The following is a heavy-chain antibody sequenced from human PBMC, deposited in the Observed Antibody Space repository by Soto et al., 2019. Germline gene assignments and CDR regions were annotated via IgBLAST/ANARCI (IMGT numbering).Heavy chain of an antibody. J-gene: IGHJ4*02. D-gene: IGHD3-10*01. CDR1: GFPLSNYW. CDR3: TRVVDGSAGEFDY. CDR2: IGSDGGGT. V-gene: IGHV3-74*01. Sequence: PGGSLRLSCAASGFPLSNYWMHWVRQAPGEGLVWVSCIGSDGGGTTYADSVKGRFTISRDNAKNTLYLQMNSLRVEDTAVYYCTRVVDGSAGEFDYWGQGTLVTVSS.